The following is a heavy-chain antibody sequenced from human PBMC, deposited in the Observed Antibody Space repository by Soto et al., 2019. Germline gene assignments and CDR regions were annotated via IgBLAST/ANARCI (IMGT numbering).Heavy chain of an antibody. CDR3: ARHGSY. CDR1: GVSISSSSYY. Sequence: SETLSLTCTVSGVSISSSSYYWGWFRQPPGKGLEWIGTIYYGGSSYSNPSLKSRVTISLDTSKNQFSLTLTSVTAADTAVYYCARHGSYWGQGTLVSLL. J-gene: IGHJ4*02. V-gene: IGHV4-39*01. CDR2: IYYGGSS.